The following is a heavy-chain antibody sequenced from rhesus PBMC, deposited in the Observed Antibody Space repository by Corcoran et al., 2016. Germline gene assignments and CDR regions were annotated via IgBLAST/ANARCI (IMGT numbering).Heavy chain of an antibody. CDR1: GYSISSGYY. CDR2: ISGSSGTT. Sequence: QVQLQESGPGLVKPPETLSLTCAVSGYSISSGYYWGWIRQPPGKGLEYIGYISGSSGTTYYNPSLKSRVTSSKDTSKNQFSLTLSSVTAADTAVYYCARHRGGSDLDCWGQGVLVTVSS. J-gene: IGHJ4*01. CDR3: ARHRGGSDLDC. V-gene: IGHV4-99*01. D-gene: IGHD6-25*01.